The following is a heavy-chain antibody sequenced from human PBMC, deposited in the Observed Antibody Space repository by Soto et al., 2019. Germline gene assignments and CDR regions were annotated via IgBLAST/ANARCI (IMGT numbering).Heavy chain of an antibody. CDR1: GFTFSSYG. D-gene: IGHD3-3*01. J-gene: IGHJ4*02. Sequence: GGSLRLSCAASGFTFSSYGMHWVRQAPGKGLEWVAVISYDGSNKYYADSVKGRFTISRDNSKNTLYLQMNSLRAEDTAVYYCAKDRLLDYWGQGTLVTVSS. CDR3: AKDRLLDY. V-gene: IGHV3-30*18. CDR2: ISYDGSNK.